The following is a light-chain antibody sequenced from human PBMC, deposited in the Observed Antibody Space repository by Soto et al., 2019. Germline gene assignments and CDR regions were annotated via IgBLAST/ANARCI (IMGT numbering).Light chain of an antibody. CDR1: SSDVGGYSY. V-gene: IGLV2-11*01. Sequence: QSALTQPRSVSGAPGQSVTISCTGTSSDVGGYSYVSWYQQHPGKAPKLMIYDVSKRPSGVPDRFSGSKSGNTASLTISGLQAEDEADYSCCSYAGSYTLGVFGTGTKVTVL. CDR3: CSYAGSYTLGV. CDR2: DVS. J-gene: IGLJ1*01.